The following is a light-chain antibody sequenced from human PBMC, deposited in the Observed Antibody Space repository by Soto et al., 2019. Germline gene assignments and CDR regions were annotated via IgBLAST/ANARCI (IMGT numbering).Light chain of an antibody. CDR2: EVS. CDR3: SSYTSNSTLV. Sequence: QSVVTQPASVSGSPGQSITISRTGTSSDVGAYNYVSWDQQHPDKAPKLMIFEVSDRPSGASNPSSGPNSGHTASLTISGLQAEDEADYFCSSYTSNSTLVFGGGTKLTVL. CDR1: SSDVGAYNY. J-gene: IGLJ3*02. V-gene: IGLV2-14*01.